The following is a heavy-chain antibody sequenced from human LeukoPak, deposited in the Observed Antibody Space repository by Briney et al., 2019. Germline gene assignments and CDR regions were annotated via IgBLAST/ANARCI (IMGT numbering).Heavy chain of an antibody. CDR1: GGTFSSYA. Sequence: ASVKVSCKASGGTFSSYAISWVRQAPGQGLEWMGWISAYNGNTNYAQKLQGRVTMTTDTSTSTAYMELRSLRSDDTAVYYCARNIGIVGATNNAFDIWGQGTMVTVSS. CDR3: ARNIGIVGATNNAFDI. J-gene: IGHJ3*02. D-gene: IGHD1-26*01. CDR2: ISAYNGNT. V-gene: IGHV1-18*01.